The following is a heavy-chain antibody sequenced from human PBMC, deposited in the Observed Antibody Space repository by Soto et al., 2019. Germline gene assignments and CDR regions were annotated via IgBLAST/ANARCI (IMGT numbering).Heavy chain of an antibody. CDR3: ARERREKIHDGYDIDY. CDR2: IYTTGST. V-gene: IGHV4-4*07. D-gene: IGHD5-12*01. Sequence: SETLSLTCTVSGDSISDYYWNWIRQPAGKGLEWIGRIYTTGSTDYNPSLKSRVTISIDMSKNQFSLKVTSMTAADTAVYYCARERREKIHDGYDIDYWGQGTLVTVSS. J-gene: IGHJ4*02. CDR1: GDSISDYY.